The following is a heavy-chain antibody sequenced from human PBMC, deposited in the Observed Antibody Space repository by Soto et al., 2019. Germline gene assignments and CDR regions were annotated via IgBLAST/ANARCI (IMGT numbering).Heavy chain of an antibody. D-gene: IGHD2-15*01. CDR1: GGSISSGGYY. Sequence: QVQLQESGPGLVKPSQTLSLTCTVSGGSISSGGYYWSWIRQHPGKGLEWIGYIYYSGSTYYNPPLKSRVTISVDTSKNQFSLKLSSVTAADTAVYYCARAGYCSGGSCRQGIRGWFDPWGQGTLVTVSS. V-gene: IGHV4-31*03. J-gene: IGHJ5*02. CDR3: ARAGYCSGGSCRQGIRGWFDP. CDR2: IYYSGST.